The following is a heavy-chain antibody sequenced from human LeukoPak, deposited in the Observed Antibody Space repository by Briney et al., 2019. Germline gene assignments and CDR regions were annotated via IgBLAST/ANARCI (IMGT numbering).Heavy chain of an antibody. Sequence: SETLSLTRTLPGGSLSIHFRSWIRPPPGEGLERSGYIYYSGSTTYNPPLKRRVTIPAHTSKPQFSLNLSSVTGAHTAGYYCARVSHCSSSSCYGGRVGGGRYYYFFYYMGVWGKGTTVTGSS. CDR2: IYYSGST. D-gene: IGHD2-2*01. J-gene: IGHJ6*03. V-gene: IGHV4-59*11. CDR1: GGSLSIHF. CDR3: ARVSHCSSSSCYGGRVGGGRYYYFFYYMGV.